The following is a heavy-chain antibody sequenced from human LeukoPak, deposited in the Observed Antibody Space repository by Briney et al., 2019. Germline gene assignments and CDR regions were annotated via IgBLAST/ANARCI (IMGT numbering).Heavy chain of an antibody. CDR1: GFNFRTSW. D-gene: IGHD6-13*01. J-gene: IGHJ4*02. V-gene: IGHV3-7*01. CDR3: ARDPVSSSFDY. Sequence: PRGSLRLSCTASGFNFRTSWMSWVRQSPGKGLEFLANIKYDGTVKNYVDSVKGRFTISRDNPKNSLYLQMDSLRAEDTAVYYCARDPVSSSFDYWGQGALVTVSS. CDR2: IKYDGTVK.